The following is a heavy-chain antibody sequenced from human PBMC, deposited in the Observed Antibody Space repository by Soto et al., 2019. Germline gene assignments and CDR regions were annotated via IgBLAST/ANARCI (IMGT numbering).Heavy chain of an antibody. V-gene: IGHV3-7*01. J-gene: IGHJ4*02. D-gene: IGHD3-3*01. CDR2: IGQDGSEK. Sequence: GGSLRLPCAASGFTFNNYWMTWVRQAPGKGLEWVANIGQDGSEKYYVDSVKGRLTISRANAKNSLHLQMNSLRAEDTAIYYCASRIFGYPNDYWGQGTLVTVSS. CDR1: GFTFNNYW. CDR3: ASRIFGYPNDY.